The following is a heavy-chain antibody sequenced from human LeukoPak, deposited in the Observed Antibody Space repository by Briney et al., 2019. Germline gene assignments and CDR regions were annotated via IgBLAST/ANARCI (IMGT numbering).Heavy chain of an antibody. CDR3: ARLGLGSPNWFDP. CDR2: INAGNGNT. D-gene: IGHD3-16*01. CDR1: GYTFTSHA. V-gene: IGHV1-3*01. Sequence: GSVKVSCKASGYTFTSHAIHWVRQAPGQRLEWMGWINAGNGNTKYSQKFQGRVTITRDTSASTAYMELSSLRSEDTAVYYCARLGLGSPNWFDPWGQGTLVTVSS. J-gene: IGHJ5*02.